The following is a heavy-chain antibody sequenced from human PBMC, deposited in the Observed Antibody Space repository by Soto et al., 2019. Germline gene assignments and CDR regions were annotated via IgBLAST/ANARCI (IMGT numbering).Heavy chain of an antibody. CDR1: GFTFSSYW. CDR2: IRQDGSEK. Sequence: EVQLVESGGGLVQPGGSLRLSCAASGFTFSSYWMTWARQAPGKGLEWVANIRQDGSEKYYVDSVKGRFTISRDNAKNSLHLQMNSLRAEDTAVYYCATDLRYPASNWGQGTLVTVSS. D-gene: IGHD2-2*01. V-gene: IGHV3-7*04. CDR3: ATDLRYPASN. J-gene: IGHJ1*01.